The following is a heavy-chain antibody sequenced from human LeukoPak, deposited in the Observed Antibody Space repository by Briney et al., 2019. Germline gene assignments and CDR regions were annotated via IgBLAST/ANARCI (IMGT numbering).Heavy chain of an antibody. CDR1: GGSISSGGYS. D-gene: IGHD3-10*01. V-gene: IGHV4-30-4*07. J-gene: IGHJ6*03. CDR2: IYYSGST. Sequence: SETLSLTCAVSGGSISSGGYSWSWIRQPPGKGLEWIGYIYYSGSTYYNPSLKSRVTISVDTSKNQFSLKLSSVTAADTAVYYCARDLGSGSYPYYYYYMDVWGKGTTVTISS. CDR3: ARDLGSGSYPYYYYYMDV.